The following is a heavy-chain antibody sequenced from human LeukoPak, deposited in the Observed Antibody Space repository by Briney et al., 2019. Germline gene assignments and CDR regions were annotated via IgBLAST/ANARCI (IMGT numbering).Heavy chain of an antibody. D-gene: IGHD3-22*01. V-gene: IGHV3-15*01. CDR2: IKSKTDGGTT. CDR1: GFTFSNAW. Sequence: EAGGSLRLSCAASGFTFSNAWMSWVRQAPGKGLEWVGRIKSKTDGGTTDYAAPVKGRFTISRDDSKNTLYLQMNSLKTEDTAVYYCARDPHYYDSSGYRQVDAFDIWGQGTMVTVSS. CDR3: ARDPHYYDSSGYRQVDAFDI. J-gene: IGHJ3*02.